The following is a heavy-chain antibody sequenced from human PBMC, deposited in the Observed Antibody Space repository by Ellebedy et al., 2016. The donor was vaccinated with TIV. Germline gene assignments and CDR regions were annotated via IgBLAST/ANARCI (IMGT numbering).Heavy chain of an antibody. V-gene: IGHV3-7*03. CDR2: IKDDGRDK. CDR3: AREGGSYTHYFDH. Sequence: PGGSLRLSCAASGFTFSGYAMTWVRQAPGKGLKWVANIKDDGRDKYYVDSVKGRFTISRDSAKNSLYLQMNSLRAEDTAVYYCAREGGSYTHYFDHWGQGTLVTVSS. J-gene: IGHJ4*02. D-gene: IGHD1-26*01. CDR1: GFTFSGYA.